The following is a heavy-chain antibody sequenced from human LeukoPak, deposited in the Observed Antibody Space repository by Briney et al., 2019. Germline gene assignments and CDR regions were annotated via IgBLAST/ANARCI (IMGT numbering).Heavy chain of an antibody. Sequence: GGSLRLSCAASGFTFSSYSMNWVRQAPGKGLEWVSSISSSSCYIYYADSVKGRFTISRENAKNSLYLQMNSLRAEDTAVYYCARAVRTVTTPHDYWGQGTLVTVSS. CDR1: GFTFSSYS. V-gene: IGHV3-21*01. CDR3: ARAVRTVTTPHDY. D-gene: IGHD4-11*01. CDR2: ISSSSCYI. J-gene: IGHJ4*02.